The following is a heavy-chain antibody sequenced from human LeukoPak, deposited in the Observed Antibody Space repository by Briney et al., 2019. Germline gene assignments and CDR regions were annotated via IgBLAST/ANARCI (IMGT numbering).Heavy chain of an antibody. V-gene: IGHV3-30-3*01. D-gene: IGHD3-10*01. CDR2: TSSDSNVK. CDR1: GFTFRNYV. J-gene: IGHJ4*02. CDR3: AREGYYGSGSPPSLYFDY. Sequence: GGSLRLSCAASGFTFRNYVIHWVRQAPGKGLEWAAVTSSDSNVKLYADSVKGRFTISRDNSRSTLYLQMNSLRPEDTAIYYCAREGYYGSGSPPSLYFDYWGQGTLVTVSS.